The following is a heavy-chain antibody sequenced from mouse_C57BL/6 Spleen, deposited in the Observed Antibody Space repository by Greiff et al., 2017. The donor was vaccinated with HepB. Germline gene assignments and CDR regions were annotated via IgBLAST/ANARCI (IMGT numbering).Heavy chain of an antibody. CDR2: IYPRSGNT. CDR1: GYTFTSYG. Sequence: VKVVESGAELARPGASVKLSCKASGYTFTSYGISWVKQRTGQGLEWIGEIYPRSGNTYYNEKFKGKATLTADKSSSTAYMELRSLTSEDSAVYFCARSPLITAVVATNFDYWGQGTTLTVSS. V-gene: IGHV1-81*01. J-gene: IGHJ2*01. D-gene: IGHD1-1*01. CDR3: ARSPLITAVVATNFDY.